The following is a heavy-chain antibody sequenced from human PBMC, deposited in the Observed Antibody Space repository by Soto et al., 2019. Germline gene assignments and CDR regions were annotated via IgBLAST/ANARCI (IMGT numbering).Heavy chain of an antibody. D-gene: IGHD1-26*01. Sequence: QVQLVQSGAEVQKPGSSVKVSCKASGCTFSSYSINWVRQAPGQGLEWMGEIIPIFGTANYAQKLQGSVTMTADESTSTAYMELSSLRSEDTAVYYCASDGGRHSGGVAYWGQGTLVTVSS. CDR3: ASDGGRHSGGVAY. V-gene: IGHV1-69*01. CDR1: GCTFSSYS. CDR2: IIPIFGTA. J-gene: IGHJ4*02.